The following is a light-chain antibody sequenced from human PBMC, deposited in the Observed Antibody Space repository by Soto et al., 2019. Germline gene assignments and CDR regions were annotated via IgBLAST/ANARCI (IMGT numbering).Light chain of an antibody. CDR3: QQYNSYPWT. J-gene: IGKJ1*01. CDR1: QSISSW. V-gene: IGKV1-5*03. Sequence: DIQMTQSPSTLPASVGDRVTITCRASQSISSWLAWYQQKPGKAPKLLIYKASSLESGVPSRFSGSGSGTEFTLTISSLQPDDFATYYCQQYNSYPWTVGQGTKVDSK. CDR2: KAS.